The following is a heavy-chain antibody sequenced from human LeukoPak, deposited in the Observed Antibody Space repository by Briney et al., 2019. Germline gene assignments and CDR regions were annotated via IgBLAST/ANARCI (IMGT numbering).Heavy chain of an antibody. V-gene: IGHV1-2*02. CDR2: INPNSGGT. J-gene: IGHJ4*02. D-gene: IGHD3-22*01. CDR1: GYTFAGYL. CDR3: AGGYYSESTNSYKKFDQ. Sequence: ASVKVSCKASGYTFAGYLMHWVRQAPGQGLEWMGGINPNSGGTVYARKFQGRVTMTRDTSISTAYMELSSLRSDDTALYYCAGGYYSESTNSYKKFDQWGQGTLVTVSS.